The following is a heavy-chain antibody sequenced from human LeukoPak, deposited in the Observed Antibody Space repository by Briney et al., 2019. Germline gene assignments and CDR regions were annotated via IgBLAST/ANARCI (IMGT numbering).Heavy chain of an antibody. CDR1: GGSISSYY. CDR3: ARHDPSSSPYYYYGMDV. D-gene: IGHD6-6*01. Sequence: PSETLSLTCTVSGGSISSYYWSWIRQPPGKGLEWIGYVYYSGSTNYNPSLKSRVTISVDTSKNQFSLKLTSVTAADTAVYYCARHDPSSSPYYYYGMDVWGQGTTVTVSS. J-gene: IGHJ6*02. CDR2: VYYSGST. V-gene: IGHV4-59*08.